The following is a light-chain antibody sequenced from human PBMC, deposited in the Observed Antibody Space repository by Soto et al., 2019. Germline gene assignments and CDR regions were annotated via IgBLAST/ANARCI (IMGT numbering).Light chain of an antibody. V-gene: IGLV2-14*01. J-gene: IGLJ1*01. Sequence: QSVLTQPAAVSGSPGQSITISCTGTSSDIGAYNYVSWYPQHPGKAPQLMIYEVSNRPSGVSSRFSGSKSGNTASLTISGLQAEDEADYYCSSYTSSSTLVFGTGTKVTVL. CDR1: SSDIGAYNY. CDR3: SSYTSSSTLV. CDR2: EVS.